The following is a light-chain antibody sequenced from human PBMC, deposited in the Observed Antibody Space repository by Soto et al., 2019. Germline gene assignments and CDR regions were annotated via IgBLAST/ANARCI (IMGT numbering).Light chain of an antibody. CDR1: SSDVGGYKY. CDR2: DVS. CDR3: ISYTRIISLGIL. V-gene: IGLV2-14*03. Sequence: QSALTQPASVSGSPGQSITISCTGTSSDVGGYKYVSWYQHRPGKAPKLMIYDVSNRPSGVSNRFSGSKSDNTASLTISGLQAEDEADYYCISYTRIISLGILIGGGTKLTVL. J-gene: IGLJ2*01.